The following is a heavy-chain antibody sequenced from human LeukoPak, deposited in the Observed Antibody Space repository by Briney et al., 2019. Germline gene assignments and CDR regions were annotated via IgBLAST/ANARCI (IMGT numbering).Heavy chain of an antibody. CDR3: AIKLECLDAFDV. V-gene: IGHV1-2*02. D-gene: IGHD3-3*02. CDR1: GYTFTGYY. CDR2: INPNSGDT. Sequence: ASVKVSCKASGYTFTGYYLHCVRQAPGQGLEWMGWINPNSGDTNYAQKFQGRVTMTRDTSITTAYMELSRLRSDDTAMDYCAIKLECLDAFDVWGQGTVVTVSS. J-gene: IGHJ3*01.